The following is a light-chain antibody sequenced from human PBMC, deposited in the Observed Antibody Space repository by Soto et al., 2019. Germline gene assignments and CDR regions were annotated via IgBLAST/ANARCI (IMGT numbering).Light chain of an antibody. Sequence: QSVLTQPPSASGTPGQGVTISCSGSTSNIGSNYVYWYQQLPGTAPKLLIYRNNQRPSGVPDRFSGSKSGTSASLDISGLRSDDEADYFCATWHDSLNGFYVFGPGTKVTV. CDR3: ATWHDSLNGFYV. CDR2: RNN. CDR1: TSNIGSNY. J-gene: IGLJ1*01. V-gene: IGLV1-47*01.